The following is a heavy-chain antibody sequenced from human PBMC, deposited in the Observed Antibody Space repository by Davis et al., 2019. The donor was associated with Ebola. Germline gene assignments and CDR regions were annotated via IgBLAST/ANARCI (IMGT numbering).Heavy chain of an antibody. CDR1: GFTFSSYG. Sequence: GGSLRLSCAASGFTFSSYGMHWVRQAPGKGLEWVAVISYDGSNKYYADSVKGRFTISRDNSKNTLYLQMNSLRAEDTAVYYCAKDRSSYGLTWYYGMDVWGQGTTVTVSS. CDR3: AKDRSSYGLTWYYGMDV. J-gene: IGHJ6*02. V-gene: IGHV3-30*18. CDR2: ISYDGSNK. D-gene: IGHD5-18*01.